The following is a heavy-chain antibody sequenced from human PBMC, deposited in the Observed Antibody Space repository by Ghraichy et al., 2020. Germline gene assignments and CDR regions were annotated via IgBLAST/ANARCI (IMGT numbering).Heavy chain of an antibody. Sequence: SETLSLTCTVSGGSISSSSYYWGWIRQPPGKGLEWIGSIYYSGSTYYNPSLKSRVTISVDTSKNQFSLKLSSVTAADTAVYYCARLFHPPEIVGATLLFDYWGQGTLVTVSS. CDR1: GGSISSSSYY. V-gene: IGHV4-39*01. D-gene: IGHD1-26*01. CDR2: IYYSGST. CDR3: ARLFHPPEIVGATLLFDY. J-gene: IGHJ4*02.